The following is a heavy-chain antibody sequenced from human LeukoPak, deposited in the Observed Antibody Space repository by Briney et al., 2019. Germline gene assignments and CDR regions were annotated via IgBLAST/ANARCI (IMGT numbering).Heavy chain of an antibody. J-gene: IGHJ3*02. CDR1: GYTFTGYY. D-gene: IGHD2-2*01. Sequence: ASVTVSCKASGYTFTGYYMHWVRQAPAQGLEWMGWINPKIGSINYAKKFQARFSMTTDTSVSTASMGLSRLRSDDTAVYYCARVRHYCSSTSCANDAFDICGQGTMVTVSS. CDR2: INPKIGSI. V-gene: IGHV1-2*02. CDR3: ARVRHYCSSTSCANDAFDI.